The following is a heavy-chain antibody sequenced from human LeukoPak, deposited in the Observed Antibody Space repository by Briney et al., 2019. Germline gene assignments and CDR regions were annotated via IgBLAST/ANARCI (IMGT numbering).Heavy chain of an antibody. D-gene: IGHD6-13*01. CDR2: INWNVGST. CDR1: GFTFDDYA. Sequence: PGGSLRLSCAASGFTFDDYAVSWVRHAPGKGLEWVSGINWNVGSTAYADSVKGRFTISRDNAKNSLYLQMNSLRAEDTALYYCARAPVNAAAGNDYWGQGTLVTVSS. V-gene: IGHV3-20*04. CDR3: ARAPVNAAAGNDY. J-gene: IGHJ4*02.